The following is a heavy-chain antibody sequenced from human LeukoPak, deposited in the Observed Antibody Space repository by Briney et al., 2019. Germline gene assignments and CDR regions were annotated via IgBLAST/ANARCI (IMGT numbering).Heavy chain of an antibody. J-gene: IGHJ4*02. CDR1: GFTFSGYA. V-gene: IGHV3-30*04. Sequence: GRSLRLSCAASGFTFSGYAMHWVRQAPGKGLEWLTVISTDGNDKHYADSVEGRFTVSRDNSKNTLFLQMNNLRTEDTAVYYCAKDTSVSADYYFDYWGQGTLVTVSS. D-gene: IGHD3-16*01. CDR3: AKDTSVSADYYFDY. CDR2: ISTDGNDK.